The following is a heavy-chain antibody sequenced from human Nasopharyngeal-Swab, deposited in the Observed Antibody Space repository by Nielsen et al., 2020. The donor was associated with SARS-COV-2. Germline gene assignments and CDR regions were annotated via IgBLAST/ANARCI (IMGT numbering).Heavy chain of an antibody. CDR3: ARPLGAARPEFDAFDI. V-gene: IGHV4-39*07. D-gene: IGHD6-6*01. Sequence: SETLSLTCTVSGGSISSSRYYWGWIRQPPGKGLEWIGSIYYSGSTYYNPSLKSRVTISVDTSKNQFSLKLSSVTAADTAVYYCARPLGAARPEFDAFDIWGQGTMVTVSS. CDR2: IYYSGST. J-gene: IGHJ3*02. CDR1: GGSISSSRYY.